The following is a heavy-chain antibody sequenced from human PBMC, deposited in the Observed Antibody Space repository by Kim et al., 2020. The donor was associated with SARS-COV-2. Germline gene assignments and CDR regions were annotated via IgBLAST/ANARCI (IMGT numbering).Heavy chain of an antibody. D-gene: IGHD3-22*01. CDR1: GFTFSSYA. CDR3: AKDSITMILVVITTGYFDY. V-gene: IGHV3-23*01. CDR2: ISGSGGST. J-gene: IGHJ4*02. Sequence: GGSLRLSCAASGFTFSSYAMSWVRQAPGKGLEWVSAISGSGGSTYYADSVKGRFTISRDNSKNTLYLQMNSLRAEDTAVYYCAKDSITMILVVITTGYFDYWGQGTLVTVSS.